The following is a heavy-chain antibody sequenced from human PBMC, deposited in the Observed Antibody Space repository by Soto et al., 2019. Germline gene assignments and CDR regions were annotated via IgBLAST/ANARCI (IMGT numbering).Heavy chain of an antibody. CDR3: ARGRLYYYYYMDV. Sequence: LETLSLTCTVSGGSISSYYWSWIRQPPGKGLEWIGYIYYSGSTNYNPSLKSRVTISVDTSKNQFSLKLSSVTAADTAVYYCARGRLYYYYYMDVWGKGTTVTVSS. V-gene: IGHV4-59*01. CDR2: IYYSGST. J-gene: IGHJ6*03. CDR1: GGSISSYY.